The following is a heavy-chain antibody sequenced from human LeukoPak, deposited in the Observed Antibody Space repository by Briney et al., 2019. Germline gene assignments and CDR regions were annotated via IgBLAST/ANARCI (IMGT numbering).Heavy chain of an antibody. J-gene: IGHJ4*02. D-gene: IGHD2-21*02. CDR3: ARTERGGFFDY. Sequence: GGSLRLSCAASGFTFNNYWMHWVRQVPGKGLMWVSRSNGDGSDTTYADSVKGRFTISRDNRKTPLSRQMNSLRVEDTAVYYCARTERGGFFDYWGQGALVTVPS. CDR2: SNGDGSDT. V-gene: IGHV3-74*01. CDR1: GFTFNNYW.